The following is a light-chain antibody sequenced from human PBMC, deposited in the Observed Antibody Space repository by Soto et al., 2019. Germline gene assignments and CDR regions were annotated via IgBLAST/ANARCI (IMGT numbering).Light chain of an antibody. CDR3: QQANSFPIT. V-gene: IGKV1-5*03. J-gene: IGKJ5*01. Sequence: DIQMTQSPSTLSASVGDRVTITWLASQSISSWLAWYQQKPGKAPKLLICKASSLESGVPSRFSGSGSGTEFTLTISSLQPEDFATYYCQQANSFPITFGQGTRLEN. CDR2: KAS. CDR1: QSISSW.